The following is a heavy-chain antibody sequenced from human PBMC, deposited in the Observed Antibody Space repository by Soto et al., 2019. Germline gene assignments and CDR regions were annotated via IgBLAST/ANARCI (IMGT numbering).Heavy chain of an antibody. V-gene: IGHV1-69*13. D-gene: IGHD3-3*01. Sequence: SVKLSCKASGGTFSSYAISWVRQAPGQGLEWMGGIIPIFGTANYAQKFQGRVTITADESTSTAYMELSSLRSEDTAVYYCARQDYDFWSGYHRYYGMDVWGQGTTVTVSS. CDR2: IIPIFGTA. CDR1: GGTFSSYA. J-gene: IGHJ6*02. CDR3: ARQDYDFWSGYHRYYGMDV.